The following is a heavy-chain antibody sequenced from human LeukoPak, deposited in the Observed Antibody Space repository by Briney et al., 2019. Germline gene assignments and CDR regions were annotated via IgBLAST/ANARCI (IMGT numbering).Heavy chain of an antibody. CDR1: GFTFDDYA. J-gene: IGHJ6*03. V-gene: IGHV3-43D*03. D-gene: IGHD6-13*01. CDR3: AKGLARQQLVRFSYYYYYMDV. Sequence: GGSLRLSCAPSGFTFDDYAMHGVRQAPGKGRKWVSLISWDVGGTYYADSVKGRFTISRDNSKNSLYLQMNSLRAEDTALYYCAKGLARQQLVRFSYYYYYMDVWGKGTTVTVSS. CDR2: ISWDVGGT.